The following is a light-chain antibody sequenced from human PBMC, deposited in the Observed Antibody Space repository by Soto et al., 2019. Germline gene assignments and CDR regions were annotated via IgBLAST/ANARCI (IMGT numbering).Light chain of an antibody. J-gene: IGKJ2*02. CDR2: AAS. CDR1: QSISSY. V-gene: IGKV1-39*01. Sequence: DIQMTQSPSSLSASVGDRVTITCRASQSISSYLNWYQQKPGKATKLLIYAASSLQSGVPSRFSGSGSGTDFTLTISSLQPEDFATYYCQQSYSTPRNFGQGTKLEIK. CDR3: QQSYSTPRN.